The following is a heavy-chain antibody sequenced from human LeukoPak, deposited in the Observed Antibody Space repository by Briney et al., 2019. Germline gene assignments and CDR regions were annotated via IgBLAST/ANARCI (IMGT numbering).Heavy chain of an antibody. Sequence: GGSLRLSCAASGFTFDDYAMHWVRQAPGKGLEWVSLIRWDGGSTYYADSVKGRFTISRDNSKNSLYLQMNSLRAEDAALYYCAKGRGSYRIFDYWGQGTLVTVSS. V-gene: IGHV3-43D*03. CDR3: AKGRGSYRIFDY. J-gene: IGHJ4*02. CDR1: GFTFDDYA. CDR2: IRWDGGST. D-gene: IGHD3-16*02.